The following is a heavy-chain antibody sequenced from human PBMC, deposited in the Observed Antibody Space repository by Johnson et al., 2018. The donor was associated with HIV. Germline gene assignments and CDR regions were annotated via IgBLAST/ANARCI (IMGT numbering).Heavy chain of an antibody. CDR3: TRHTVTGDAFDI. J-gene: IGHJ3*02. D-gene: IGHD4-17*01. CDR2: IYSGGST. CDR1: GFTVSSNY. V-gene: IGHV3-66*04. Sequence: EVQLVESGGGLVQPGGSLRLTCAASGFTVSSNYMSWVRQAPGKGLEWVSVIYSGGSTYYADSVKGRFTISRDNSKNTLYLQMNSLKTEDTAVYYCTRHTVTGDAFDIWGQGTMVTVSS.